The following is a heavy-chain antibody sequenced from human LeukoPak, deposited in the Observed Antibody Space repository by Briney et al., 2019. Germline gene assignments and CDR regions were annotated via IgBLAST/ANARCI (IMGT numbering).Heavy chain of an antibody. J-gene: IGHJ4*02. D-gene: IGHD3-10*01. CDR2: IYTSGST. CDR3: ASTPYGSGNTWGYYFDY. CDR1: GGSISSGSYY. Sequence: SSETLSLTCTVSGGSISSGSYYWRWIRQPAGKGLEWIGRIYTSGSTNYNPSLKSRVTISVDTSKNQFSLKLRSVTAADTAVYYCASTPYGSGNTWGYYFDYWGQGTLVTVSS. V-gene: IGHV4-61*02.